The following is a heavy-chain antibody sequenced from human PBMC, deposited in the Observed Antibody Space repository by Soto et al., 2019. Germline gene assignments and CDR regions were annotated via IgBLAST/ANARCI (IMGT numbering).Heavy chain of an antibody. CDR3: ARGGFGDTGVDLEAYHTLDV. J-gene: IGHJ6*04. D-gene: IGHD3-3*01. CDR2: IHFSGVI. V-gene: IGHV4-4*02. Sequence: QVHLKESGPGVVKPSGTLSLTCTVSGVSIISNNWWSWVRQSPEKKLEWIGEIHFSGVINDNPSLKSRLSISMDQSKNQFSLTLYSATAADTAVYYCARGGFGDTGVDLEAYHTLDVWGEGTAVSVSS. CDR1: GVSIISNNW.